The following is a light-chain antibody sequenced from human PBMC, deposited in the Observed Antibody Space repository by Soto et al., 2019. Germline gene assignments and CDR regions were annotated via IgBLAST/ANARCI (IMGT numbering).Light chain of an antibody. J-gene: IGLJ2*01. CDR3: QTWGTGIRV. V-gene: IGLV4-69*01. CDR1: SGHSSYA. CDR2: LNSDGSH. Sequence: QAVVTQSPSASASLGASVKLTCTLSSGHSSYAIAWHQQQPEKGPRYLMKLNSDGSHSKGDGIPDRFSGSSSGAERYLTISSLQSEDEADCYCQTWGTGIRVFGGGTKLTVL.